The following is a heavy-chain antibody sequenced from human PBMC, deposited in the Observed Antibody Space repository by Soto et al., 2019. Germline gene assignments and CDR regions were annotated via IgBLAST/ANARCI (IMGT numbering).Heavy chain of an antibody. CDR1: GGSITSGNSYS. CDR2: ISQTGAT. Sequence: SETLSLTCAVSGGSITSGNSYSWAWIRQPPGRGLEWIGSISQTGATSYNQSLKSRVSVSLDKSKNQFSLRLSSVTAADMAVYYCARAVSPYFGTWFDPWGQGTLVTVYS. V-gene: IGHV4-30-2*01. J-gene: IGHJ5*02. CDR3: ARAVSPYFGTWFDP. D-gene: IGHD3-10*01.